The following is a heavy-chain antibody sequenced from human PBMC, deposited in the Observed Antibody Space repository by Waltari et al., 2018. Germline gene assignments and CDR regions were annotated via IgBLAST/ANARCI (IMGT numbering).Heavy chain of an antibody. CDR2: IKQDGSDK. J-gene: IGHJ4*02. Sequence: EVQLVESGGGLVQHGGSLRLYCAAPGFTFSSYWMHWVRQAPGKGLEWVANIKQDGSDKNYMDSVKGRFTISRDNARNSLFLQMNSLGVEDTAVYYCARPRADYWGQGTLVTVSS. CDR3: ARPRADY. V-gene: IGHV3-7*01. CDR1: GFTFSSYW.